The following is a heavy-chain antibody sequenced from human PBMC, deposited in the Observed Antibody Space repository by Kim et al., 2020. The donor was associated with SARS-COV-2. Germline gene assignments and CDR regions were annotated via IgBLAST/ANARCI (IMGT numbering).Heavy chain of an antibody. CDR3: ARDLGDNWNYYYYYGLDV. J-gene: IGHJ6*02. CDR2: IYYSGST. CDR1: GGSISSYY. D-gene: IGHD1-20*01. V-gene: IGHV4-59*01. Sequence: SETLSLTCTVSGGSISSYYRRWIRQPPGKGLVWIGYIYYSGSTNYNPSPKSRVTISVDTSKNQISLKLSSVTAADTAVYYRARDLGDNWNYYYYYGLDVWGQGAAVTVSS.